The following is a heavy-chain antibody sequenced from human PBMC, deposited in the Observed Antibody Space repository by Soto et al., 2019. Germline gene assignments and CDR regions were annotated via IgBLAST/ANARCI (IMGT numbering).Heavy chain of an antibody. CDR1: GFTFSSYS. CDR3: ARDLLWEIYYYYYGKAV. CDR2: ISSSSSTI. V-gene: IGHV3-48*02. Sequence: GGSLRLSCAASGFTFSSYSMNWVRQAPGKGLEWVSYISSSSSTIYYADSVKGRFTISRDNAKNSLYLQMNSLRDEDTAVYYCARDLLWEIYYYYYGKAVWGQGTTVTSSS. D-gene: IGHD1-26*01. J-gene: IGHJ6*02.